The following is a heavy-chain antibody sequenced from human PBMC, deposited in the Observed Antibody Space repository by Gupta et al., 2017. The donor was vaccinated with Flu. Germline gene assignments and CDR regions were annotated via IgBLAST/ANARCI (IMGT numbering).Heavy chain of an antibody. J-gene: IGHJ4*02. CDR2: IYYSGST. D-gene: IGHD2-21*02. V-gene: IGHV4-59*01. CDR3: ARVDYCGGDCYSDAGTLDY. Sequence: QVQLQESGPGLVKPSETLSLTCTVSGGSISSYYWSWLRQPPGKGLEWIGYIYYSGSTNYNPSLKSRVTISVDTSKNQFSLKLSSVTAADTAVYYCARVDYCGGDCYSDAGTLDYWGQGTLVTVSS. CDR1: GGSISSYY.